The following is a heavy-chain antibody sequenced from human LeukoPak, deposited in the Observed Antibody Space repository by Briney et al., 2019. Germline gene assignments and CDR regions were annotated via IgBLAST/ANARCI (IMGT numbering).Heavy chain of an antibody. V-gene: IGHV3-7*01. CDR1: GFTFSSYW. Sequence: GGSLRLSCAASGFTFSSYWLSWVRQAPGKGLEWVANIKHDGSDKYYVDSVKGRFTISRDDAKSSLYLQMNSLRAEDTAVYYCARGHTTVSGVYWGQGTLVTVSS. CDR3: ARGHTTVSGVY. CDR2: IKHDGSDK. J-gene: IGHJ4*02. D-gene: IGHD1-1*01.